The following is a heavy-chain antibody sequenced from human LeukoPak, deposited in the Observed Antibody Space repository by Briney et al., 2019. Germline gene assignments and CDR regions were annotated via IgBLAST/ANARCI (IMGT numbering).Heavy chain of an antibody. J-gene: IGHJ4*02. CDR2: ISSSSSHV. Sequence: GGSLRLSCAASGFTFSGYSMNWVRQAPGKGLEWVSSISSSSSHVYYADSVKGRFTMSRDNAKNSLYLQMNSLRADDTAVYYCARVLEAASFDYWGQGSPVTVSS. CDR3: ARVLEAASFDY. CDR1: GFTFSGYS. D-gene: IGHD6-13*01. V-gene: IGHV3-21*01.